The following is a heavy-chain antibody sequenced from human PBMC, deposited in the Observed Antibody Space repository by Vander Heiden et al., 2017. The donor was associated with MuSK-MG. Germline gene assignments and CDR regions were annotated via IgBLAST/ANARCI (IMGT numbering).Heavy chain of an antibody. CDR1: GGSISSNDYY. Sequence: QLQLQESGPGLVKPSETLSLTCTVSGGSISSNDYYWVWIRQPPGKGLEWIGSIFYSGSTYYNPSLKSRVTIYIDTSQNQFSLKLTSVTAADSAVYYCARHVDAYGNTLGLDVWGQGTTVTVSS. CDR2: IFYSGST. J-gene: IGHJ6*02. D-gene: IGHD3-10*01. V-gene: IGHV4-39*01. CDR3: ARHVDAYGNTLGLDV.